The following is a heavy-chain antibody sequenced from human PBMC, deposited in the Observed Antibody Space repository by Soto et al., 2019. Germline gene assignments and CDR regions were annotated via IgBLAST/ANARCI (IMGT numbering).Heavy chain of an antibody. J-gene: IGHJ4*02. CDR3: TTVHKYYYGSGSYYPADY. D-gene: IGHD3-10*01. CDR2: IKSKTDGGTI. CDR1: GSTFSDAW. Sequence: PGGSLRLSCAASGSTFSDAWMNWVRQAPGKGLEWVGRIKSKTDGGTIDYAAPVKGRFSISRDDSKNTLYLQMNSLKTEDTAVYYCTTVHKYYYGSGSYYPADYWGQGTLVTVSS. V-gene: IGHV3-15*07.